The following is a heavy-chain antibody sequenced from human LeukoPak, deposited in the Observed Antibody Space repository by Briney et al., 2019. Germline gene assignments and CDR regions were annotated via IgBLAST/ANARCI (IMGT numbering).Heavy chain of an antibody. CDR2: ISYSGSPI. CDR3: ATVGRAARPGY. CDR1: GFTFSSYE. Sequence: PGGSLRLSCAASGFTFSSYEMNWVRQAPGKGLEWFSYISYSGSPIYYADSVKGRFTISRDNAKNSLYLQMNSLRAEDTAVYYCATVGRAARPGYWGQGTLVTLSS. D-gene: IGHD6-6*01. J-gene: IGHJ4*02. V-gene: IGHV3-48*03.